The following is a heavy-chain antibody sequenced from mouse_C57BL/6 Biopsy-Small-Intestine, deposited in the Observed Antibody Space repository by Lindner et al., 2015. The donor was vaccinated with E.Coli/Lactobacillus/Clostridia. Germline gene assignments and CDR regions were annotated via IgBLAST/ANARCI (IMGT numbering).Heavy chain of an antibody. J-gene: IGHJ4*01. CDR3: AREAFSGWESSMPYYPDY. Sequence: SVKVSCKASGCTFTDYYIHWVRQAPGQGLEWMGWIDPNSGGTNYAQKFQGRVTMARDTSISTAYMELTRLRPDDTAVYYCAREAFSGWESSMPYYPDYWGQGTLVTVSS. CDR2: IDPNSGGT. D-gene: IGHD1-1*01. CDR1: GCTFTDYY. V-gene: IGHV1-34*02.